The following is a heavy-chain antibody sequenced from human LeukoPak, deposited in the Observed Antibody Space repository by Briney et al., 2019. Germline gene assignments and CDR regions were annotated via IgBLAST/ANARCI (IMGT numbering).Heavy chain of an antibody. D-gene: IGHD3-16*01. CDR3: ARAPIPYDRSRTDYRFDP. CDR2: IYYSGST. J-gene: IGHJ5*02. V-gene: IGHV4-59*01. Sequence: PSETLSLTCTVSGGSISSYYWSWIRQPPGKGLEWIGYIYYSGSTSYNPSLKSRVTISVDTSKNQFSLKLSSVTAADTAVYYCARAPIPYDRSRTDYRFDPWGQGTLVTVAS. CDR1: GGSISSYY.